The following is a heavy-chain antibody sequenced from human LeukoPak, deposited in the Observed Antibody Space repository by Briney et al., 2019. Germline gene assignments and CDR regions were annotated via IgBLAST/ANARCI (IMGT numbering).Heavy chain of an antibody. Sequence: GGSLRLSCAASGFTFSNYWMSWVRQAPGKGLEWVANIKQDGSEKYYVDSVKGRFTISRDNAKNSVYLQMNSLRVEDTAVYYCARHSELKLDAFDIWGQGTMVTVSS. J-gene: IGHJ3*02. CDR1: GFTFSNYW. CDR2: IKQDGSEK. CDR3: ARHSELKLDAFDI. V-gene: IGHV3-7*01. D-gene: IGHD1-14*01.